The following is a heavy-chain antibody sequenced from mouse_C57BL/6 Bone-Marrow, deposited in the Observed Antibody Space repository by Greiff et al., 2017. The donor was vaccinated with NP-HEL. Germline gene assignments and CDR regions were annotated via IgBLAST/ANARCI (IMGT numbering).Heavy chain of an antibody. CDR3: ARNYDYGEGYAMDY. Sequence: VQLQQPGAELVKPGASVKMSCKASGYTFTRYWITWVKPRPGQGLEWIGDIYPGRGSTNYNEKFTSKATLTVDTSSSTAYMQLSSLTSEDSAVYYCARNYDYGEGYAMDYWGQGTSVTVSS. V-gene: IGHV1-55*01. CDR2: IYPGRGST. J-gene: IGHJ4*01. D-gene: IGHD2-4*01. CDR1: GYTFTRYW.